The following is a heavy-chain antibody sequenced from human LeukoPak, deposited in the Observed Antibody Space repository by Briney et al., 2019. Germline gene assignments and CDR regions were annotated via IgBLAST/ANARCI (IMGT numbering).Heavy chain of an antibody. CDR3: ARAGYGDSDFDY. D-gene: IGHD4-17*01. V-gene: IGHV4-39*07. Sequence: SETLSLTCTVSGGSISSSSYYWGWIRQPPGKGLEWIGSIYHSGNTYYNPSLKSRVTISVDTSKNQSSLKLNSVTAADTAVYYCARAGYGDSDFDYWGQGTLVTVSS. CDR2: IYHSGNT. CDR1: GGSISSSSYY. J-gene: IGHJ4*02.